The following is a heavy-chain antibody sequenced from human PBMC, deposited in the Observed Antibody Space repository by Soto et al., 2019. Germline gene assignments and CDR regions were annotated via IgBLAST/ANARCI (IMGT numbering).Heavy chain of an antibody. V-gene: IGHV4-39*01. J-gene: IGHJ4*02. CDR3: ATHTPAISISDH. D-gene: IGHD2-15*01. Sequence: QLQLQESGPGLVKPSETLSLTCTVSGGSISSSSYYWVWIRQPPGKGLEWIGSIYYSGSTYYNPSLRRRVTISVDTSKNQFSLKLSSVTAADTAVYYCATHTPAISISDHWGQGTLVTVSS. CDR2: IYYSGST. CDR1: GGSISSSSYY.